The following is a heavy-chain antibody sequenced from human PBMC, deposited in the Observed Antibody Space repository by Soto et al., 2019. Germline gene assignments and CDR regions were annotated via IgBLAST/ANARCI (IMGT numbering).Heavy chain of an antibody. D-gene: IGHD2-15*01. CDR3: ARGRAGGPCSGGSCYKFDP. V-gene: IGHV1-8*02. Sequence: ASVKVSCKASGYTFTSYGISWVRQAPGQGLEWMGWMNPNSGNTGYAQKFQGRVTMTRNTSISTAYMELSSLRSEDTAVYYCARGRAGGPCSGGSCYKFDPWGQGTLVTVSS. CDR1: GYTFTSYG. CDR2: MNPNSGNT. J-gene: IGHJ5*02.